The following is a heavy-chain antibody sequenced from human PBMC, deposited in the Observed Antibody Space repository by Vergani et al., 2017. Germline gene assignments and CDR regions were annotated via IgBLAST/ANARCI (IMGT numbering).Heavy chain of an antibody. CDR1: GGSISSGSYY. CDR3: ARESLTGTTSYSDE. CDR2: IYTSGST. D-gene: IGHD1-20*01. J-gene: IGHJ4*02. Sequence: QVQLQESGPGLVKPSQTLSLTCTVSGGSISSGSYYWSWIRQPAGKGLEWIGRIYTSGSTNYNPSLKSRVTISVDTSKNQFSLKLSSVTAADTAVYYCARESLTGTTSYSDEGGQGRLLSV. V-gene: IGHV4-61*02.